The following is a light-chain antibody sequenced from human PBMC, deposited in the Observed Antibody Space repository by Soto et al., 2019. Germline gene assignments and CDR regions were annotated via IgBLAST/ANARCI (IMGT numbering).Light chain of an antibody. Sequence: DIQMNQSPSSLSASVGERVTITSRASQTVSTSLNWYQQKLGKAPNLLTYNAASLQSGAPSRFSGSGSGTDFTLTISSLQPEDSGTYYCQQSHDFPYTFGQGTKLEIK. CDR2: NAA. V-gene: IGKV1-39*01. CDR1: QTVSTS. CDR3: QQSHDFPYT. J-gene: IGKJ2*01.